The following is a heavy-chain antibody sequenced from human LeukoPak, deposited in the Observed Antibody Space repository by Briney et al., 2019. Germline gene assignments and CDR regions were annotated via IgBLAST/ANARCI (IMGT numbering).Heavy chain of an antibody. CDR3: ARSLHGSGSYSFDY. V-gene: IGHV3-48*03. D-gene: IGHD3-10*01. J-gene: IGHJ4*02. CDR1: GFTFSSYE. CDR2: ISSSGSTI. Sequence: PGGSLRLSCAASGFTFSSYEMNWVRQAPGKGLEWGSYISSSGSTIYYAGSVKGRFTISRDNAKNSLYLQMNSLRAEDTAVYYCARSLHGSGSYSFDYWGQGTLVTVSS.